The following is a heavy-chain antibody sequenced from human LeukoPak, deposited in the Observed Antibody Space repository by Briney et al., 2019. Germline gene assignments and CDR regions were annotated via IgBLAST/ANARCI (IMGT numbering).Heavy chain of an antibody. V-gene: IGHV4-4*07. CDR2: IYTSGST. J-gene: IGHJ4*02. CDR1: GGSISSYY. CDR3: ARGDYGSGSYYQVVDY. Sequence: PETLSLTCTVSGGSISSYYWSWIRQPAGKGLEWIGRIYTSGSTNYNPSLKSRVTMSVDTSKNQFSLQLNSVTPEDTAVYYCARGDYGSGSYYQVVDYWGQGTLVTVSS. D-gene: IGHD3-10*01.